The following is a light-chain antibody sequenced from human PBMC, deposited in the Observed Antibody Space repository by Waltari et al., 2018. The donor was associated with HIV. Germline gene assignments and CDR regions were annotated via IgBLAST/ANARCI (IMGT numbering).Light chain of an antibody. CDR1: RSNIGSNF. V-gene: IGLV1-47*01. J-gene: IGLJ2*01. CDR2: KNT. CDR3: AAWDDSLRGHVV. Sequence: SVLTQPPSASATPGQRVTLSCSGPRSNIGSNFEFWYQQFPGTAPKLLMYKNTKRFSGVPDRFSGSKSGTSASLAISGLRSEDEAVYYCAAWDDSLRGHVVFGGGTNLTV.